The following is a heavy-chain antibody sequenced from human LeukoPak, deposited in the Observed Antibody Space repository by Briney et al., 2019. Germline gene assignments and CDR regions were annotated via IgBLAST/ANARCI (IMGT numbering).Heavy chain of an antibody. Sequence: ASVKVSCKASGGTFSSYAISWVRQAPGQGLEWMGGIIHIFGTENYAQKFKGRVTINADESTNTAYMELSSLRSEDTAVYYCARWYCTDGVCRDYWGQGTLVTVSS. CDR3: ARWYCTDGVCRDY. D-gene: IGHD2-8*01. J-gene: IGHJ4*02. CDR1: GGTFSSYA. CDR2: IIHIFGTE. V-gene: IGHV1-69*13.